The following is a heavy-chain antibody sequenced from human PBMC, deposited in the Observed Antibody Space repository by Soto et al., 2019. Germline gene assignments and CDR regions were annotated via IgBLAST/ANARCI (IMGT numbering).Heavy chain of an antibody. CDR3: ARHAILGVLIAAHWFDP. J-gene: IGHJ5*02. Sequence: SETLXLTCTVSGGXISSSSYYWGXIRRPPGKGLEWIGSIYYSGSTYYNPSLKSRVTISVDTSKNQFSLKLSSVTAADTAVYYCARHAILGVLIAAHWFDPWGQGTLVTVSS. CDR2: IYYSGST. D-gene: IGHD6-6*01. CDR1: GGXISSSSYY. V-gene: IGHV4-39*01.